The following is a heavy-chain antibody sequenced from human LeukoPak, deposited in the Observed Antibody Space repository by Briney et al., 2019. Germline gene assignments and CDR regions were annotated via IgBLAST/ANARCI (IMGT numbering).Heavy chain of an antibody. CDR1: GFTFSESW. Sequence: GGSLRLSCVVSGFTFSESWMSWVRQAPGKGLGWVASLNLDGSDKYYVDSVKGRFTISRDNAKNSLCLQMDSLRVEDTAVYYCAKGKRYPDYWGQGTLVTVSS. J-gene: IGHJ4*02. D-gene: IGHD1-1*01. CDR3: AKGKRYPDY. CDR2: LNLDGSDK. V-gene: IGHV3-7*03.